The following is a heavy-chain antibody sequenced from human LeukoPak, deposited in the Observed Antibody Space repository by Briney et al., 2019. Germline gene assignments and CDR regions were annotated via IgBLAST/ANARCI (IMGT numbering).Heavy chain of an antibody. V-gene: IGHV1-46*01. CDR2: INPSGGST. CDR1: GYTFTSYY. D-gene: IGHD6-19*01. CDR3: TTDPPYSSGWYFLFPYYYYYMDV. Sequence: ASVKVSCKASGYTFTSYYMHWVRQAPGQGLEWMGIINPSGGSTSYAQKFQGRVTMTRDMSTSTVYMELSSLRSEDTAVYYCTTDPPYSSGWYFLFPYYYYYMDVWGKGTTVTVSS. J-gene: IGHJ6*03.